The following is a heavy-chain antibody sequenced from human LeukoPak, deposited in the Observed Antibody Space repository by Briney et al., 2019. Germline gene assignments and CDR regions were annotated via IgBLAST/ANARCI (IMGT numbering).Heavy chain of an antibody. CDR3: AKATWYSSGWVDY. D-gene: IGHD6-19*01. J-gene: IGHJ4*02. Sequence: GGSLRLSCAASGFTFDDYAMHWVRQAPGKGLEWVSLISGDGGSTYYADSVKGRFTISRDNSKNTLYLQMNSLRAEDTAVYYCAKATWYSSGWVDYWGQGTLVTVSS. V-gene: IGHV3-43*02. CDR1: GFTFDDYA. CDR2: ISGDGGST.